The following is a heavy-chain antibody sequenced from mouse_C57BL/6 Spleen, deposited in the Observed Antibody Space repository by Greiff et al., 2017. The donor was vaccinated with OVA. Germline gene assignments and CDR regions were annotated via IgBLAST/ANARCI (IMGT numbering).Heavy chain of an antibody. CDR2: ISSGSSTI. CDR3: SRNGLYWAYDY. J-gene: IGHJ4*01. CDR1: GFTFSDYG. D-gene: IGHD1-1*01. V-gene: IGHV5-17*01. Sequence: EVMLVESGGGLVKPGGSLKLSCAASGFTFSDYGMHWVRQAPEKGLEWVAYISSGSSTIYYADTVKGRFTISRDNAKNTLFLQMTSLGSEDTAMYFWSRNGLYWAYDYWGQGTSVTVSS.